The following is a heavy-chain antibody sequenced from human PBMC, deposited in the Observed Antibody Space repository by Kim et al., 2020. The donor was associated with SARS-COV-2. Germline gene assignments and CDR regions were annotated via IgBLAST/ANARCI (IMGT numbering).Heavy chain of an antibody. V-gene: IGHV3-74*01. J-gene: IGHJ5*02. CDR1: GFTLSSYW. CDR2: INSDGDTT. D-gene: IGHD2-21*02. Sequence: GGSLRLSCAASGFTLSSYWVNWVRQAPGKGLVWVSRINSDGDTTSYADSVKGRFSISRDNAKNTVYLQMNSLRAEDTAEYYCARGPLQGRDPKRYNWLDPWGQGTLVTVSS. CDR3: ARGPLQGRDPKRYNWLDP.